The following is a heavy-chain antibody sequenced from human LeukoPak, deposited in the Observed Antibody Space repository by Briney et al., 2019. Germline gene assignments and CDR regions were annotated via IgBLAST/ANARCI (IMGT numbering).Heavy chain of an antibody. J-gene: IGHJ4*02. D-gene: IGHD2-2*02. CDR2: MSSDGNKN. V-gene: IGHV3-30*18. CDR3: AKPLGYCSSTSCYITADPLDY. CDR1: GFTFSHYA. Sequence: GWSLRLSCEASGFTFSHYAMHWVRQAPGKGLEWVAVMSSDGNKNYYADSVKGRFTISRDNAKNSLYQQMNSLRAEDTAVYYCAKPLGYCSSTSCYITADPLDYWGQGTLVTVSS.